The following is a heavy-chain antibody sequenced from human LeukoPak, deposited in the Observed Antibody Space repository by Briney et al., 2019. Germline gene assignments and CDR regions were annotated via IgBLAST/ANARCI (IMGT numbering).Heavy chain of an antibody. J-gene: IGHJ4*02. D-gene: IGHD6-6*01. CDR2: INHSGST. V-gene: IGHV4-34*01. CDR1: GGSFSGYY. Sequence: SETLSLTCAVYGGSFSGYYWSWIRQPPGKGLEWIGEINHSGSTNYNPSLKSRVTISVDTSKNQFSLKVSSVTAADTAVYYCARLEYSSSSCFDYWGQGTLVTVSS. CDR3: ARLEYSSSSCFDY.